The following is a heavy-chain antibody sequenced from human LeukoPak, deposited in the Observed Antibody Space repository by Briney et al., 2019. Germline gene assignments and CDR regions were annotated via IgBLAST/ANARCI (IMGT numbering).Heavy chain of an antibody. D-gene: IGHD1-26*01. J-gene: IGHJ3*02. CDR3: AKDDGGSPPDAFDI. CDR2: ISYSGGRA. CDR1: GFTFSSYA. Sequence: GGSLRLSCAASGFTFSSYAMSWVRQAPGKGLEWVSTISYSGGRADYADSVKGRFAISRDSSKNTLYLQMNGLRGDDTAIYYCAKDDGGSPPDAFDIWGQGTLVSVSS. V-gene: IGHV3-23*01.